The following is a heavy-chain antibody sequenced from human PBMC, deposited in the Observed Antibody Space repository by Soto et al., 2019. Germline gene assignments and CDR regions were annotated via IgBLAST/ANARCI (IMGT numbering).Heavy chain of an antibody. CDR3: ARDLVTAAAGTELSDY. V-gene: IGHV3-21*06. J-gene: IGHJ4*02. D-gene: IGHD6-13*01. CDR1: GFTFISYS. Sequence: EVQLVESGGGLVKPGGSLRLSCAASGFTFISYSMSWVRQAPGKGLGWVSSISADSGYIYYADSLRGRFTISRDNAKNSLFLRMNSLRAEDTAVYYCARDLVTAAAGTELSDYWGQGTLVTVSS. CDR2: ISADSGYI.